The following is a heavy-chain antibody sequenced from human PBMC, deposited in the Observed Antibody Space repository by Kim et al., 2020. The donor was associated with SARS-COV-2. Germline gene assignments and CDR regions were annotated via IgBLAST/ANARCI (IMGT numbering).Heavy chain of an antibody. D-gene: IGHD5-18*01. CDR3: ARGLGYFAFDI. Sequence: SETLSLTCTVSGGSISSGSYYWSWIRQPAGKGLEWIGRIYTSGSTNYNPSLKSRVTISVDTSKNQFSLKLSSVTAADTAVYYCARGLGYFAFDIWGQGTMVTVSS. CDR1: GGSISSGSYY. V-gene: IGHV4-61*02. J-gene: IGHJ3*02. CDR2: IYTSGST.